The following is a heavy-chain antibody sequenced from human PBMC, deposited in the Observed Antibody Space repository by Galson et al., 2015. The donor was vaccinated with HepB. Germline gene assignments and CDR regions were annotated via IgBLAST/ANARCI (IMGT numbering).Heavy chain of an antibody. J-gene: IGHJ4*02. V-gene: IGHV3-48*01. CDR2: ISDSSDTI. CDR1: GFPFNTYS. CDR3: ATNFDY. Sequence: SLRLSCAASGFPFNTYSMNWVRLAPGKGLEWVAYISDSSDTIYYADSVKGRFTISRDNADTLLFLQMNSLRAEDTAVYYCATNFDYWGQGTLVTVSS.